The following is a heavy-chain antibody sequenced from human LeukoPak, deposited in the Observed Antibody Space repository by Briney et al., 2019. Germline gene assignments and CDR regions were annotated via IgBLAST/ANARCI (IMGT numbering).Heavy chain of an antibody. Sequence: SVNVSCKTSGYPLTSFCVSWVRQAPGQGLEWMGWIIAYNGHTNYAQKLQDRVTMTTCTSTSTAYMELRSLRTDDTALYYCARDSRRGYHYRTPLDVWGQGTLVTGSS. J-gene: IGHJ4*02. D-gene: IGHD5-12*01. CDR3: ARDSRRGYHYRTPLDV. V-gene: IGHV1-18*01. CDR2: IIAYNGHT. CDR1: GYPLTSFC.